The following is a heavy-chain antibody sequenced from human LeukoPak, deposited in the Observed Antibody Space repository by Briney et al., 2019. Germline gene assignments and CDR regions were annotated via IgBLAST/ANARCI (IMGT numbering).Heavy chain of an antibody. CDR2: IYSGGST. D-gene: IGHD5-18*01. J-gene: IGHJ4*02. V-gene: IGHV3-66*01. Sequence: GGSLRLSCAASGFTVSSNYMSWFRQAPGKGLDWVSVIYSGGSTYYADSVKGRFTISRDNSKNTLYLQMNSLRAEDTAVYYCAGANSYGYEGYDYWGQGTLVTVSS. CDR3: AGANSYGYEGYDY. CDR1: GFTVSSNY.